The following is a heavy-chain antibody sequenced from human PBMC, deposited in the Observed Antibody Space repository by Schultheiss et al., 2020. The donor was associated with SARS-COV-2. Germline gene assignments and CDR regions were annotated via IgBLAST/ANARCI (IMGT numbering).Heavy chain of an antibody. D-gene: IGHD3-10*01. J-gene: IGHJ1*01. CDR2: IIPILGIA. CDR3: ASLGSYGLSIQH. V-gene: IGHV1-69*10. Sequence: SVKVSCKASGGTFSSYAISWVRQAPGQGLEWMGGIIPILGIANYAQKFQGRVTITRDTSASTAYMELSSLRSEDTAVYYCASLGSYGLSIQHWGQGTLVTVSS. CDR1: GGTFSSYA.